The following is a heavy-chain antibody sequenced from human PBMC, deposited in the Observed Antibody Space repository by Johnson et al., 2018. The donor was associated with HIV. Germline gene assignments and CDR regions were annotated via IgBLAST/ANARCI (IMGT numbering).Heavy chain of an antibody. J-gene: IGHJ3*02. Sequence: VQLVESGGGVVQPGGSLRLSCAASGFTFDDYGMSWVRQAPGKGLEWVSGISWNSGSIGYADSVKGRFTISRDNAKNSLYLQMNSLRAEDTALYYCAKDRGGGSSSRFYAFDIWGQGTMVTVSS. CDR3: AKDRGGGSSSRFYAFDI. V-gene: IGHV3-9*01. CDR1: GFTFDDYG. D-gene: IGHD6-6*01. CDR2: ISWNSGSI.